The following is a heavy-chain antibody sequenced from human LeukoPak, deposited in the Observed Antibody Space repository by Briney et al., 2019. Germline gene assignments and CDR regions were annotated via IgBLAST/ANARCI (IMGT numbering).Heavy chain of an antibody. J-gene: IGHJ4*02. CDR1: GFTFSSYG. CDR2: IRYDGSNK. V-gene: IGHV3-30*02. D-gene: IGHD4-23*01. Sequence: PGGSLRLSCAASGFTFSSYGMHWVRQAPGKGLEWVAFIRYDGSNKYYADSVKGRFTISRDNSKNTLYLQMNSLRAEDTAVYYCAREKGAYGGNAYFDYWGQGTLVTVSS. CDR3: AREKGAYGGNAYFDY.